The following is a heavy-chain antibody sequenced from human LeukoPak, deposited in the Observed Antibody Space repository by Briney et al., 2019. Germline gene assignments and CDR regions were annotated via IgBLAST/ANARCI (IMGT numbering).Heavy chain of an antibody. D-gene: IGHD2-8*01. CDR2: ISYDGSNK. V-gene: IGHV3-30*04. J-gene: IGHJ4*02. Sequence: PGRSLRLSCAASGFTFSSYAMHWVRQAPGKGLEWVAVISYDGSNKYYADSAKGRSTISRDNSKNTLYLQMNSLRAEDTAVYYCARDLGPYCTNGVCYGAGYWGQGTLVTVSS. CDR1: GFTFSSYA. CDR3: ARDLGPYCTNGVCYGAGY.